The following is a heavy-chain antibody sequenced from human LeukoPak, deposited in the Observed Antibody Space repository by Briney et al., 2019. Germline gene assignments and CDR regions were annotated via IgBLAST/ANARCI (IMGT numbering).Heavy chain of an antibody. CDR2: FNPNSGVT. CDR1: GYTFSGYY. Sequence: ASVKVSYKASGYTFSGYYMHCGRQAPGQRLEWVGWFNPNSGVTNYAQKFQGRVTMTGDTSISTVYMELNRLRSDGTAVYYCARAAPRDYSGGRWFFDGFDPWGQGTLVTVFS. D-gene: IGHD2-15*01. J-gene: IGHJ5*02. V-gene: IGHV1-2*02. CDR3: ARAAPRDYSGGRWFFDGFDP.